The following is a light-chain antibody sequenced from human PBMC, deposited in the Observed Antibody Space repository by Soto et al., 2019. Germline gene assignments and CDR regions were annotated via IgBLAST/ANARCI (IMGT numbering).Light chain of an antibody. CDR3: QQHYSTPRT. V-gene: IGKV4-1*01. CDR2: WAS. CDR1: QSVLYSSNNKNY. J-gene: IGKJ1*01. Sequence: DIVMTQSPDSLAVSLGERATINCKSSQSVLYSSNNKNYLAWYQQKPGQPPKLLIYWASTRESGVRDRFSGSGSGTDFTLTISSLQAEDVAVYYCQQHYSTPRTFGQGTKVEIK.